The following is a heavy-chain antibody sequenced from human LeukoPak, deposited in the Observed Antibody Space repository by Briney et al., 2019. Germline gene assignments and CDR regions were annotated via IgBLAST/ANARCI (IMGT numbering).Heavy chain of an antibody. CDR2: IYTSGST. CDR1: GGSISSGSYY. CDR3: ARDRPATVPY. D-gene: IGHD6-6*01. J-gene: IGHJ4*02. V-gene: IGHV4-61*02. Sequence: SQTLSLTCTVSGGSISSGSYYWSWIRQPAGKGLEWIGRIYTSGSTNYNPSLKSRVTISVDTSKNQFSLKLSSVTAADTAVYYCARDRPATVPYWGQGTLVTVSS.